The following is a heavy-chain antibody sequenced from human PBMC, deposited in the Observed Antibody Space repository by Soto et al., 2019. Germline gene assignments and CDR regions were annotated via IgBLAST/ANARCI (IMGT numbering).Heavy chain of an antibody. CDR3: AKDGAGLSDYTYNWFDP. J-gene: IGHJ5*02. CDR2: ISGSGGST. CDR1: GFTFSSYA. V-gene: IGHV3-23*01. Sequence: GGSLRLSCAASGFTFSSYAMSWVRQAPGKGLEWVSAISGSGGSTYYADSVKGRFTISRDNSKNTLYLQMNSLRAEDTAVYYCAKDGAGLSDYTYNWFDPWGQGTLVTVSS. D-gene: IGHD4-4*01.